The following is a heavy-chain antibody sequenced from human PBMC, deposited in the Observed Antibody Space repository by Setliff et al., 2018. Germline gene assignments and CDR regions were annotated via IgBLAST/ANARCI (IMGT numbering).Heavy chain of an antibody. D-gene: IGHD3-22*01. CDR3: VRSYDSSGYYYAPDY. CDR2: ISAYNDNT. V-gene: IGHV1-18*04. CDR1: GYMFRIYG. Sequence: ASVKVSCKASGYMFRIYGINWMRQAPGQGFEWMGWISAYNDNTKSAQKFQGRITMTTDTTTSTSYMELRSLRSDDTAVYYCVRSYDSSGYYYAPDYWGQGTLVTVSS. J-gene: IGHJ4*02.